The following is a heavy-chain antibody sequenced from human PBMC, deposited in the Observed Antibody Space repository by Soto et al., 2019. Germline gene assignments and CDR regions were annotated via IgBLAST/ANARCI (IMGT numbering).Heavy chain of an antibody. Sequence: PGRSLRVSCAASGFTFSSYEMSWVRQAPGKGLEWVSAISGSGGSTYYADSVKGRFTISRDNSKNTLYLQMNSLRAEDTAVYYCAKDQSITGTANDAFDIWPQGTMVIV. CDR2: ISGSGGST. CDR3: AKDQSITGTANDAFDI. D-gene: IGHD1-20*01. V-gene: IGHV3-23*01. CDR1: GFTFSSYE. J-gene: IGHJ3*02.